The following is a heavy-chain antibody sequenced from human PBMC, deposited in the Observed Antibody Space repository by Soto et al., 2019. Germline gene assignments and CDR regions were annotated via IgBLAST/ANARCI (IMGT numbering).Heavy chain of an antibody. CDR1: GYIFTNYD. D-gene: IGHD6-19*01. J-gene: IGHJ4*02. CDR2: ISPYSGNT. CDR3: VRFASSGWYTGGY. V-gene: IGHV1-18*01. Sequence: QVQLVQSGGEAKKPGASVKVSCKASGYIFTNYDIGWVRQAPGQGLEWMGWISPYSGNTKYTQKVQGRVTMTTDTSTSTAYMELRSLRSDDTAVDYCVRFASSGWYTGGYWGQGTLVTVSS.